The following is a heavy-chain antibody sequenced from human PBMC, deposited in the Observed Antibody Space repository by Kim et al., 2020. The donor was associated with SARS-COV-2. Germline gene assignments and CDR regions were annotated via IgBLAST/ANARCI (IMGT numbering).Heavy chain of an antibody. V-gene: IGHV3-23*01. J-gene: IGHJ6*03. Sequence: YAGSVKGRFTISRDNSKNTLYLQMNSLRAEDTAVYYCAKSPEGYYYYMDVWGKGTTVTVSS. CDR3: AKSPEGYYYYMDV.